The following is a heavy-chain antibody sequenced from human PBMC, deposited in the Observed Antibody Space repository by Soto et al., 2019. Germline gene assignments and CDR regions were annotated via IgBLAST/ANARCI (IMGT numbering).Heavy chain of an antibody. J-gene: IGHJ4*02. CDR2: VIAHTGDS. CDR1: GYPFGGYA. V-gene: IGHV1-18*01. Sequence: QVQLVQSGAEVKKPGASVKVSCKASGYPFGGYAIGWVRQAPGQGLEWMVWVIAHTGDSGYAQRFQGRVTLTTETSTSTAYMELRGLRSDDTAVYYCARPSTSYGDYGWSLAYWGQGTLVTVSS. CDR3: ARPSTSYGDYGWSLAY. D-gene: IGHD4-17*01.